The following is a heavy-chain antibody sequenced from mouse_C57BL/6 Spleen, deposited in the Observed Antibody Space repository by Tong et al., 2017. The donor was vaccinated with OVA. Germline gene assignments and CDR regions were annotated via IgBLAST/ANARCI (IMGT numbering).Heavy chain of an antibody. Sequence: ELHLQESGPELVKPGASVKISCKSSGYSFTGYYMNWVKQSPEKSLEWIGEINPSTGGTTYNQKFKAKATLTVDKSSSTAYMQLKSLTSEDSAVYYCASSGSSYDYWGQGTTLTVSS. V-gene: IGHV1-42*01. J-gene: IGHJ2*01. D-gene: IGHD1-1*01. CDR1: GYSFTGYY. CDR2: INPSTGGT. CDR3: ASSGSSYDY.